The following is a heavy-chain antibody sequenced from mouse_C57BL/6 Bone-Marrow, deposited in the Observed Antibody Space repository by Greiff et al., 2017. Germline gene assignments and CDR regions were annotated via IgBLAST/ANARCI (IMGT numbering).Heavy chain of an antibody. CDR2: IYPRSGNT. J-gene: IGHJ3*01. Sequence: QVQLQQSGAELARPGASVKLSCKASGYTFTSYGISWVKQRTGQGLEWIGEIYPRSGNTYYNEKFKGKATLTADKSSSTAYMELRSLTSEDSAVYFCARARWLLPLFAYWGRGTLVTVSA. CDR1: GYTFTSYG. D-gene: IGHD2-3*01. V-gene: IGHV1-81*01. CDR3: ARARWLLPLFAY.